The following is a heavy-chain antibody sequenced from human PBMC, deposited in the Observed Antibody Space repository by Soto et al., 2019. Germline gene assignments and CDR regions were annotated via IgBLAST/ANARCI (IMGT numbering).Heavy chain of an antibody. CDR1: GVSISSYY. V-gene: IGHV4-59*08. J-gene: IGHJ4*02. D-gene: IGHD6-25*01. CDR2: IYYSGST. CDR3: ARLSSGGIDY. Sequence: QVQLQESGPGLVKPSETLSLTCTVSGVSISSYYWSWIRQPPVKGLEWIGYIYYSGSTNYNPSLKSRVTISVDRTKNQFSLKLTSVTAADTAVYYCARLSSGGIDYWGQGTLVTVSS.